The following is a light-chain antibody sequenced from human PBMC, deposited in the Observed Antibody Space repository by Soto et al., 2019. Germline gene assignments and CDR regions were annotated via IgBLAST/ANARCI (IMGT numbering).Light chain of an antibody. CDR2: LAS. CDR3: MQALQAPLT. J-gene: IGKJ1*01. CDR1: QSLLNSNGYNY. Sequence: DIVMTQSPLSLSVTPGEPASISCRSSQSLLNSNGYNYLDWYLQKPGQSPQLLIYLASSRASGVPDRFCCSGSVTDFTLTISRVEAEDVGFYYCMQALQAPLTFGQGTRVEIK. V-gene: IGKV2-28*01.